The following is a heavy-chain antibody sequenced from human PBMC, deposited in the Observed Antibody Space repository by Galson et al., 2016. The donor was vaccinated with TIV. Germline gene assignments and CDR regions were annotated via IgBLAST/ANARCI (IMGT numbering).Heavy chain of an antibody. Sequence: SVKASCKASGDTFSMIVFNWVRQAPGQGLDWMGGINPLLGTVNNAQKFQGRVTFTADESRSTAYMELSSLKSEDTAVYYCAKDRNTAFDTHYSYYGLDVWGQGTTVIVSS. V-gene: IGHV1-69*13. D-gene: IGHD5-18*01. CDR1: GDTFSMIV. CDR3: AKDRNTAFDTHYSYYGLDV. CDR2: INPLLGTV. J-gene: IGHJ6*02.